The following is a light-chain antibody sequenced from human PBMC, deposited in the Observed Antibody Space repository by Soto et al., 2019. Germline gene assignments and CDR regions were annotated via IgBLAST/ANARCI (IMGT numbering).Light chain of an antibody. CDR2: SNN. Sequence: HSVLTQPPSASGTPGQRVTISCSGSSTNIGSNYVYWYQQLPGTAPKLLIYSNNQRPSGVPDRFSGSKSGTSASLAISGLRSEDEADYYCAAWDDSLSGHYVFVTGTKVTVL. CDR1: STNIGSNY. V-gene: IGLV1-47*02. CDR3: AAWDDSLSGHYV. J-gene: IGLJ1*01.